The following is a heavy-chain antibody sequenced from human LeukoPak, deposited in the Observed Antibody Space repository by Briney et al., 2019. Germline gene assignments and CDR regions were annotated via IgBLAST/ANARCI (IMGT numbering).Heavy chain of an antibody. CDR1: GFTFDDYA. D-gene: IGHD4-17*01. V-gene: IGHV3-9*01. CDR3: ASAPTGTYYFDY. Sequence: PGGSLRLSCAASGFTFDDYAMHWVRQAPGKGLEWVSGISWNSGSIGYADSVKGRFTISRDNAKNSLYLQMNSLRAEDTAVYYCASAPTGTYYFDYWGQGTLVTASS. J-gene: IGHJ4*02. CDR2: ISWNSGSI.